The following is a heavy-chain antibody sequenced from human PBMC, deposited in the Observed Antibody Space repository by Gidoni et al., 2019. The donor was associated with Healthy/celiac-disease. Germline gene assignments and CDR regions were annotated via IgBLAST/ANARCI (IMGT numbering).Heavy chain of an antibody. D-gene: IGHD6-13*01. J-gene: IGHJ4*02. CDR3: ARLIIAAAGRYYFDY. CDR2: ISWNSGSI. V-gene: IGHV3-9*01. Sequence: EVQLVESGGGLVPPGRSLRLSCAASGFTFDDAAMHWVRQAPGKGLEWVSGISWNSGSIGYADSVKGRFTISRDNAKNSLYLQMNSLRAEDTALYYCARLIIAAAGRYYFDYWGQGTLVTVSS. CDR1: GFTFDDAA.